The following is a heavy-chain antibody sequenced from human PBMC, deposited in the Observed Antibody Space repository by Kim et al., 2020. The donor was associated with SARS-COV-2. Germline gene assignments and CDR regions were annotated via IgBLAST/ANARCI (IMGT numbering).Heavy chain of an antibody. V-gene: IGHV1-46*01. CDR2: INPSGGST. CDR3: ARAHFIVVVVDNWFDP. Sequence: ASVKVSCKASGYTFTSYYMHWVRQAPGQGLEWMGIINPSGGSTSYAQKFQGRVTMTRDTSTSTVYMELSSLRSEDTAVYYCARAHFIVVVVDNWFDPWGQGTLVTVSS. D-gene: IGHD2-15*01. J-gene: IGHJ5*02. CDR1: GYTFTSYY.